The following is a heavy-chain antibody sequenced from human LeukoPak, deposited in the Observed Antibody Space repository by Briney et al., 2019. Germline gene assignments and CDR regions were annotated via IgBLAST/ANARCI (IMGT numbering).Heavy chain of an antibody. J-gene: IGHJ6*03. V-gene: IGHV4-38-2*02. D-gene: IGHD2-2*01. CDR3: ARGDCSSTICYSPMDV. Sequence: SETQSLTCTVSGYSISSGYYWVWIRQPPGKGLEWIGSIYRSGSTNYNPSLKSRVTISVDTSKNQFSLKVSSVTAADTAVYYCARGDCSSTICYSPMDVWGKGTTVTVSS. CDR1: GYSISSGYY. CDR2: IYRSGST.